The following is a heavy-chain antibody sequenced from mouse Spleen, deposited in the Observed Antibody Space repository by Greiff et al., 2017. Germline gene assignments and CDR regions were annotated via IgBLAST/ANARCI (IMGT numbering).Heavy chain of an antibody. CDR3: ARYYGSSDWYFDV. CDR1: GYTFTNYW. V-gene: IGHV1-63*02. Sequence: VKVVESGAELVRPGTSVKISCKASGYTFTNYWLGWVKQRPGHGLEWIGDIYPGGGYTNYNEKFKGKATLTADTSSSTAYMQLSSLTSEDSAVYFCARYYGSSDWYFDVWGAGTTVTVSS. J-gene: IGHJ1*01. CDR2: IYPGGGYT. D-gene: IGHD1-1*01.